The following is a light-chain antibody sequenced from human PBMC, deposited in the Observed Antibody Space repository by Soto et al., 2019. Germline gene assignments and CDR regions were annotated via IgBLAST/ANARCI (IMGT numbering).Light chain of an antibody. V-gene: IGLV2-23*01. CDR1: SSDVGSYNL. CDR3: CSYAGSSTYVV. J-gene: IGLJ2*01. Sequence: QSALTQPGSVSGSPGQSITISCTGTSSDVGSYNLVSWYQQHPGKAPKLMIYEGSKRPSGVSNRFSGSKSGNTASLTISGLQAEDEAGYYCCSYAGSSTYVVFGGGTKLTVL. CDR2: EGS.